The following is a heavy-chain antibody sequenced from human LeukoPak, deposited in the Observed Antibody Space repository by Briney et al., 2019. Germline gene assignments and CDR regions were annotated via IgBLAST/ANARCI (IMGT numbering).Heavy chain of an antibody. J-gene: IGHJ5*02. Sequence: PGRSLRLSCAASGFTYTIYAMHWVRQAPGKGLEWVAVMSSDGNNKYYADSVKGRFTISRDNSKNTLYLQMNSLRAEDTAVYYCAKDRDTMVRGVKEPFNWFDPWGQGTLVTVSS. V-gene: IGHV3-30*04. CDR1: GFTYTIYA. CDR3: AKDRDTMVRGVKEPFNWFDP. CDR2: MSSDGNNK. D-gene: IGHD3-10*01.